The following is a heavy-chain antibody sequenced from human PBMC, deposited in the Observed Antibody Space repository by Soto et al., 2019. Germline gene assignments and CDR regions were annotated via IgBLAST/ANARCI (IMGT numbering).Heavy chain of an antibody. CDR1: GFTFSSYS. CDR3: ARDPSSLPPGYCSGGSCYSGEGYFDY. J-gene: IGHJ4*02. CDR2: ISSSSSYI. V-gene: IGHV3-21*01. Sequence: GGSLRLSCAASGFTFSSYSMNWVRQAPGKGLEWVSSISSSSSYIYYADSVKGRFTISRDNAKNSLYLQMNSLRAEDTAVYYCARDPSSLPPGYCSGGSCYSGEGYFDYWGQGTLVTVSS. D-gene: IGHD2-15*01.